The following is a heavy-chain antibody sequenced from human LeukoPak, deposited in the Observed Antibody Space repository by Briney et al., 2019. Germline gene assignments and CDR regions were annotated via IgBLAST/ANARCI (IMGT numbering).Heavy chain of an antibody. V-gene: IGHV3-48*03. J-gene: IGHJ4*02. CDR3: ARGGYSYGPWDY. D-gene: IGHD5-18*01. CDR1: GFTFSSYE. Sequence: PGGSLRLSCAASGFTFSSYEMNWVRQAPGKGLEWVSYISSSGSTIYYADSVKGRFTISRDNAKNSLYLQMNSLRAEDTAVYYCARGGYSYGPWDYWGQGTLVTVSS. CDR2: ISSSGSTI.